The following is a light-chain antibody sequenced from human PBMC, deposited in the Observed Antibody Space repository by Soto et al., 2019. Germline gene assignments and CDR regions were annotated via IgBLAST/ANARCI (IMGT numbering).Light chain of an antibody. V-gene: IGKV4-1*01. CDR3: PQYYGTPLT. CDR1: QSVLYSANNKNF. CDR2: WAS. Sequence: DFVMTQSPDSLAVSLGERATINCKSSQSVLYSANNKNFLAWYQQRPGQPPKLLIYWASTRESGVPDRFSGSGSGTDFTLNISSMQAEDVAVSCCPQYYGTPLTFGGGTKVEIK. J-gene: IGKJ4*01.